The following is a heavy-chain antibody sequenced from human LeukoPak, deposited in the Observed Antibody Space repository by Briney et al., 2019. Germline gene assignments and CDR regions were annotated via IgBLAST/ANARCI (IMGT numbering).Heavy chain of an antibody. V-gene: IGHV3-23*01. CDR1: GFTFSKHG. D-gene: IGHD3-10*01. Sequence: GGTLRLSCAASGFTFSKHGMNWVRQAPGKGLEWVSGISPSGDITYYADSVKGRFTISRDNSKNTLYLEVISLTAEDTAVYYCAKDDAWLRFGEWSQGTLVTVSS. CDR3: AKDDAWLRFGE. J-gene: IGHJ4*02. CDR2: ISPSGDIT.